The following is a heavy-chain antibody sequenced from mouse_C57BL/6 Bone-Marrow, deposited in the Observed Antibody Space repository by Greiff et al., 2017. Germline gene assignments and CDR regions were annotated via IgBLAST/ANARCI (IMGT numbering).Heavy chain of an antibody. CDR3: VSLYGNPFAY. CDR2: IRSKSNNYAT. D-gene: IGHD2-1*01. CDR1: GFSFNTYA. V-gene: IGHV10-1*01. Sequence: EVMLVESGGGLVQPKGSLKLSCAASGFSFNTYAMNWVRQAPGKGLEWVARIRSKSNNYATYYADSVKDRFTISRDDSESMLYLQMNNLKTEDTAMYYCVSLYGNPFAYWGQGTLVTVSA. J-gene: IGHJ3*01.